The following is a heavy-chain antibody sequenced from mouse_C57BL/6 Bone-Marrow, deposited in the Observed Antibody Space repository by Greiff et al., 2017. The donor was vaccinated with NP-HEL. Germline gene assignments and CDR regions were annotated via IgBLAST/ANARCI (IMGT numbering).Heavy chain of an antibody. V-gene: IGHV1-59*01. D-gene: IGHD2-4*01. CDR3: ARDGGLRPYYFDY. Sequence: QVQLQQSGAELVRPGTSVKLSCKASGYTFTSYWMHWVKQRPGQGLEWIGVIDPSDSYTNYNQKFKGKATLTVDTSSSTAYMQLSSLTSEDSAVYYCARDGGLRPYYFDYWGQGTTLTVSS. CDR2: IDPSDSYT. J-gene: IGHJ2*01. CDR1: GYTFTSYW.